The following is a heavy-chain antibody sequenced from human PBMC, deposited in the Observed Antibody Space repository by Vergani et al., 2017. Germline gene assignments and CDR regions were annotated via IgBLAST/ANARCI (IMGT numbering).Heavy chain of an antibody. Sequence: QMQLVQSGPEVKKPGTSVKVSCKASGFTFTSSAMQWVRQARGQRLEWTGWIVVGSGNTNYAQKFQERVTITRDMSTSTAYMELSSLRSEDTAVYYCAADSGMATITGWYFDLWGRGTLVTVSS. V-gene: IGHV1-58*02. CDR3: AADSGMATITGWYFDL. CDR1: GFTFTSSA. CDR2: IVVGSGNT. D-gene: IGHD5-24*01. J-gene: IGHJ2*01.